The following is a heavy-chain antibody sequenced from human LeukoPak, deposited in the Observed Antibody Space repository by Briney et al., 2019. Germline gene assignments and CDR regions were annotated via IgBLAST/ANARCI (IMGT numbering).Heavy chain of an antibody. CDR1: GGSISGSRYY. CDR2: MHYSGNFYSGSA. V-gene: IGHV4-39*07. D-gene: IGHD2-15*01. Sequence: SETLSLTCTVSGGSISGSRYYWAWIRQPPGKGLEWIGSMHYSGNFYSGSAYYNPSLRSRVTISVDTAKNQFSLKVTSVTAADTAAYYCARDAHCTGVSCYSPYNWFDPWAREPWSPSPQ. J-gene: IGHJ5*02. CDR3: ARDAHCTGVSCYSPYNWFDP.